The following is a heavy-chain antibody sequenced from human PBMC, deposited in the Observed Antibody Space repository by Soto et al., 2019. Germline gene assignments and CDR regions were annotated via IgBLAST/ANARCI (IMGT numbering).Heavy chain of an antibody. CDR2: ISAYNGNT. CDR1: GYTFTSYG. J-gene: IGHJ5*02. Sequence: ASVKVSCKASGYTFTSYGMSWVRQAPGQGLEWMGWISAYNGNTNYAQKLQGRVTMTTDTSTSTAYMELRSLRSDDTAVYYCARSRVGANRFDPWGQGTLVTVSS. CDR3: ARSRVGANRFDP. V-gene: IGHV1-18*01. D-gene: IGHD1-26*01.